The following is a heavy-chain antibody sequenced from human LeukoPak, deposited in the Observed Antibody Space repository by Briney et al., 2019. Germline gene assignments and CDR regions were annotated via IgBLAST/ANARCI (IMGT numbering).Heavy chain of an antibody. CDR2: IRYDGSTK. J-gene: IGHJ4*02. CDR3: AKDLSGSYHFDY. D-gene: IGHD1-26*01. Sequence: GGSLRLSCAASGFTFSSSGMHWLRQAPGKGLEWVAFIRYDGSTKNYGDSVKGRFTISRDDSKNTLYLQMNSLRAEDTAVYYCAKDLSGSYHFDYWGQGTLVTVSS. CDR1: GFTFSSSG. V-gene: IGHV3-30*02.